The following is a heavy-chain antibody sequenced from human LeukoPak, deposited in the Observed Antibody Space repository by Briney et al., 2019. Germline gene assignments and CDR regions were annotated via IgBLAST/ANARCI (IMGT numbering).Heavy chain of an antibody. CDR2: IIPIFGTA. CDR1: GGTFSSYA. V-gene: IGHV1-69*05. J-gene: IGHJ6*03. CDR3: ARTPIRGPYYYYYYIDV. Sequence: GSSVKVSCKASGGTFSSYAISWVRQAPGQGLEWMGGIIPIFGTANYAQKFQSRVTITTDESTSTAYMELSSLRSEDTAVYYCARTPIRGPYYYYYYIDVWGKGTSVTVSS.